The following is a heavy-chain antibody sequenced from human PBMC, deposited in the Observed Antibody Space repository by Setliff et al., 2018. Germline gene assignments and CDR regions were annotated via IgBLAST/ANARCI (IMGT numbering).Heavy chain of an antibody. CDR2: FDPEDGET. Sequence: ASVKVSCKVSGYTLTELSMHWVRQAPGKGLERMGGFDPEDGETIYAQKFQGRVTMTEDTSTDTAYMELSSLRSEDTAVYYCATDKMAVAGTWFDPWGQGTLVTVSS. CDR3: ATDKMAVAGTWFDP. D-gene: IGHD6-19*01. J-gene: IGHJ5*02. CDR1: GYTLTELS. V-gene: IGHV1-24*01.